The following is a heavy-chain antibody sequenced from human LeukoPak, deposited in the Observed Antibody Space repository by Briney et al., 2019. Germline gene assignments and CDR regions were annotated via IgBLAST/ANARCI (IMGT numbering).Heavy chain of an antibody. D-gene: IGHD6-13*01. CDR2: ICSSSSYI. Sequence: GGSLTLSCAPSGLPFSSYSVLWVRQAPGKGLEWVSSICSSSSYIYYADSVKGRFIISRDNAKNSLSLQVNSLRAEDTAVYYSPREEQQLVRWYAFDIWGQRAMATVSS. CDR3: PREEQQLVRWYAFDI. CDR1: GLPFSSYS. J-gene: IGHJ3*02. V-gene: IGHV3-21*01.